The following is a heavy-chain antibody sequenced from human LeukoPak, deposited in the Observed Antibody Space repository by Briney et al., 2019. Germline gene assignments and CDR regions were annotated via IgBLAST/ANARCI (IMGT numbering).Heavy chain of an antibody. Sequence: PSETLSLTCTVSGGSISSGDYYWSWIRQPPGKGLEWIGYIYYSGSTYYNPSLKSRVTISVDTSKNQFSLRLSSVTAADTAVYYCARVSLHDYGAHFDYWGQGTLVTVSS. D-gene: IGHD4-17*01. J-gene: IGHJ4*02. CDR2: IYYSGST. CDR1: GGSISSGDYY. V-gene: IGHV4-30-4*08. CDR3: ARVSLHDYGAHFDY.